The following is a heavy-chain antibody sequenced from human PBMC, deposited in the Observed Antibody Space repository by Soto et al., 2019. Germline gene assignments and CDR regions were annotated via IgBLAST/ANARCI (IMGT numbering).Heavy chain of an antibody. Sequence: QVQVQESGPTLLKPSETLSLTCTVSGGSIRSYCWTWIRQHPGEGLEWIACIWNSGTTNYNPSLKSRFAISIDTQRNQFSLHLSSVTVADTAFYHCARGASIVLSDRRLMDVWGKGSTVTASS. V-gene: IGHV4-59*03. CDR2: IWNSGTT. CDR1: GGSIRSYC. D-gene: IGHD3-16*01. CDR3: ARGASIVLSDRRLMDV. J-gene: IGHJ6*03.